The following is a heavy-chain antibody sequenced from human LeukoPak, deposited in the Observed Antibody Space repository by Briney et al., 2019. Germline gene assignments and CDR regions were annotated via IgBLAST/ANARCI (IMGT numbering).Heavy chain of an antibody. CDR3: AKADLGYSGYDLIWLDP. J-gene: IGHJ5*02. CDR2: IYTSGST. CDR1: GGSISSYY. Sequence: SETLSLTCTVSGGSISSYYWSWIRQPPRKGLEWIGYIYTSGSTNYNPSLKSRVTISVDTSKNQFSLKLSSVTAADTAVYYCAKADLGYSGYDLIWLDPWGQGTLVTVSS. D-gene: IGHD5-12*01. V-gene: IGHV4-4*09.